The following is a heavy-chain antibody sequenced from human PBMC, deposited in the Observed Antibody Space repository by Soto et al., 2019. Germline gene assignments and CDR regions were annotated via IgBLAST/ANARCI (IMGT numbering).Heavy chain of an antibody. CDR1: GYRFTCYW. V-gene: IGHV5-51*01. CDR3: AGGGVRGVITRTRDYYGMDV. D-gene: IGHD3-10*01. Sequence: PGESLQMSCKGSGYRFTCYWICWVRQMTGKGLEWMGIIYPGDSDTRYSPSFQGQVTISADKSISTAYLQWSSLKASDTAMYYCAGGGVRGVITRTRDYYGMDVWGQGTTVTVSS. J-gene: IGHJ6*02. CDR2: IYPGDSDT.